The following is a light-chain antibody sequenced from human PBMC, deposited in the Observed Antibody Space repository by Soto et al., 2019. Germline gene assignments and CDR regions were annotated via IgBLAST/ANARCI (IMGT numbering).Light chain of an antibody. Sequence: QSVLTQPASVSGSPGQSITISCTGTSSDVGGYNYVSWYQQHPGKAPKLMIYEVSNRPSGVSNRFSGSKSGNTASLTISGLQAEYEADYYCSSSTSSSTVVFGGGTKVTVL. CDR3: SSSTSSSTVV. CDR1: SSDVGGYNY. V-gene: IGLV2-14*01. J-gene: IGLJ2*01. CDR2: EVS.